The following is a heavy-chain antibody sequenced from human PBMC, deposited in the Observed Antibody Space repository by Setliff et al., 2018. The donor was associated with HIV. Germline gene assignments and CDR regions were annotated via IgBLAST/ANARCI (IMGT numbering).Heavy chain of an antibody. CDR3: ARLGYCSSTSCYYYYYMDV. V-gene: IGHV4-39*07. J-gene: IGHJ6*03. D-gene: IGHD2-2*01. Sequence: PSETLSLTCTVFGGSISRSSYYWGWIRQPPGKGLEWIASISYSGITYYNPSLKSRVTISVDTSKNQFSLKLGSVTAADTAVYYCARLGYCSSTSCYYYYYMDVWGKGTTVTGS. CDR2: ISYSGIT. CDR1: GGSISRSSYY.